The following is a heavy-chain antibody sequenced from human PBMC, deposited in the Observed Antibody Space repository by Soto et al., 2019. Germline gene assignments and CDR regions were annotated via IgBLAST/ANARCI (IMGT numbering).Heavy chain of an antibody. Sequence: GGSLRLSCAVSGFTISSYAMSWVRQAPGKGLQWVSGISVSGGSTYYGDAVKGRFTISRDNSKNTLYLQMDSLSAGDTAVYYCAKEASPFGTNAFDVWDHGTMVTVSS. V-gene: IGHV3-23*02. CDR2: ISVSGGST. J-gene: IGHJ3*01. D-gene: IGHD3-16*01. CDR3: AKEASPFGTNAFDV. CDR1: GFTISSYA.